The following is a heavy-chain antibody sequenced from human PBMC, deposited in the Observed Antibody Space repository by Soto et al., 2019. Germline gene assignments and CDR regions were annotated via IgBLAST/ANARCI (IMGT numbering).Heavy chain of an antibody. D-gene: IGHD1-20*01. J-gene: IGHJ6*02. CDR2: INPSGGST. CDR3: AGSSNWNYYYYYGMDV. V-gene: IGHV1-46*01. Sequence: ASVKVSCKASGYTFTSYYMHWVRQAPGQGLEWMGIINPSGGSTSYAQKFQGRVTITTDESTSTAYMELSSLRSEDTAVYYCAGSSNWNYYYYYGMDVWGQGTTVTVSS. CDR1: GYTFTSYY.